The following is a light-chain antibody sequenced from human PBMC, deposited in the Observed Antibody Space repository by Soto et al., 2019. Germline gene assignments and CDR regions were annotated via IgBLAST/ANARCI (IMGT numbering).Light chain of an antibody. CDR1: QSIGNW. Sequence: DIQMTQSPSTLSASVGDTGTITCRASQSIGNWMAWYQQTPGKAPNLLIYRGSSLQSGVPSRFSGSGSGTEFTLTIVSLQPDDFAXXXXXQFNVYPYTFGRGTKLEIK. CDR2: RGS. V-gene: IGKV1-5*03. CDR3: XQFNVYPYT. J-gene: IGKJ2*01.